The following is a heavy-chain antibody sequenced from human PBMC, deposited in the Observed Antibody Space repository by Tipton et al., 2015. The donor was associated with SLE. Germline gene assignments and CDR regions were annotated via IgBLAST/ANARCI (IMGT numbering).Heavy chain of an antibody. CDR2: ISGSDDYT. CDR1: GFTFGSYA. V-gene: IGHV3-23*01. Sequence: SLRLSCTASGFTFGSYAMTWVRQAPGKGLEWVSAISGSDDYTYYANSVKGRFTISRDNSKNTLYLQMNTLRADGTAVYYCATDTSYYWGQGTLVTVSS. J-gene: IGHJ4*02. D-gene: IGHD3-16*01. CDR3: ATDTSYY.